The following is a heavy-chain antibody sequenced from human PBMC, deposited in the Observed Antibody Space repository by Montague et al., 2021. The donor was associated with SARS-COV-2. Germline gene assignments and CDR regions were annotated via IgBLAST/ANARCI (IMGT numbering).Heavy chain of an antibody. J-gene: IGHJ4*02. D-gene: IGHD3-22*01. V-gene: IGHV1-8*01. CDR3: ARAYDSSGWLDY. Sequence: SVKVSCKASGYTFTSYDINWVRQATGQGLEWMGWMNPNSGNTGYAQKFQGRVTMTRNTFISTAYMELTSLRSEDTALYYCARAYDSSGWLDYWGQGTLVTVSS. CDR2: MNPNSGNT. CDR1: GYTFTSYD.